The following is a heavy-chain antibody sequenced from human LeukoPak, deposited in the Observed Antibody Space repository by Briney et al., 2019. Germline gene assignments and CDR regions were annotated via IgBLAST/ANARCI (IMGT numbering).Heavy chain of an antibody. CDR3: AREDFTNYLNNAFDI. V-gene: IGHV1-69*05. D-gene: IGHD4-11*01. CDR1: GDTLNSYS. CDR2: IIPVSGTT. Sequence: SVKVSCKASGDTLNSYSINWVRQAPGQGLEWKGGIIPVSGTTDYAQKFQGRVTITTDESTTTTYMEMSSLRSDDTAVYYCAREDFTNYLNNAFDIWGQGTM. J-gene: IGHJ3*02.